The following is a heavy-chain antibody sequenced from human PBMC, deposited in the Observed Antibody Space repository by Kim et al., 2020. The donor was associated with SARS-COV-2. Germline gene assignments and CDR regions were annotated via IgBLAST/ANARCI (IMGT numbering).Heavy chain of an antibody. Sequence: ASVKVSCKASGYTFTSYYMHWVRQAPGQGLEWMGIINPSGGSTSYAQKFQGRVTMTRDTSTSTVYMELSSLRSEDTAVYYCARVESGVEVYDFWSVVYYGMDVWGQGTTVTVSS. V-gene: IGHV1-46*01. J-gene: IGHJ6*02. CDR3: ARVESGVEVYDFWSVVYYGMDV. CDR1: GYTFTSYY. D-gene: IGHD3-3*01. CDR2: INPSGGST.